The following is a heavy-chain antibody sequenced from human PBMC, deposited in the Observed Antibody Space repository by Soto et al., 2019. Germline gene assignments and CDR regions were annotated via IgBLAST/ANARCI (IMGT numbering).Heavy chain of an antibody. CDR2: IIPIFGTA. V-gene: IGHV1-69*13. Sequence: SVKGYFKTAGDTFIGDAIGWVREATGQGLEWMGGIIPIFGTANYAQKFQGRVTITADESTSTAYMELSSLRSEDTAVYYCARDRGSRIAARPRWFDPWGQATLVTVPS. CDR3: ARDRGSRIAARPRWFDP. J-gene: IGHJ5*02. D-gene: IGHD6-6*01. CDR1: GDTFIGDA.